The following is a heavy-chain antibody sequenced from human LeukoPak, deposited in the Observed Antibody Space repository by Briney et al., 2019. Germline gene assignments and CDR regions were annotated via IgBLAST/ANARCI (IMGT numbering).Heavy chain of an antibody. J-gene: IGHJ3*02. V-gene: IGHV3-30*03. CDR1: GFTFGTFG. CDR3: VGYCGSGSRFNVAFDI. CDR2: ISNDASKK. Sequence: GGSLRLSCAASGFTFGTFGMHWVRQAPGKGLEWVAIISNDASKKFHADSVKGRFTISRDNSDNTLYLQMNSLRPEDTAVYYCVGYCGSGSRFNVAFDIWGQGTMVTVSS. D-gene: IGHD3-10*01.